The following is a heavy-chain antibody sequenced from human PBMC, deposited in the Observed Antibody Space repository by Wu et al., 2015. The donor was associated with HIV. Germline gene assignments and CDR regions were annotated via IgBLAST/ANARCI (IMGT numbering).Heavy chain of an antibody. J-gene: IGHJ4*02. CDR2: INHSGST. CDR3: AGRGAGKVSLDY. D-gene: IGHD3-10*01. Sequence: QVQLQQWGAGLLKPPETLSLTCAVYGGSFSGYYWSWIRQPPGKGLEWIGEINHSGSTNYNPSLKSRVTISLDTSKNQFSLKLSSVAAADTAVYYCAGRGAGKVSLDYWGQGTLVTVSS. CDR1: GGSFSGYY. V-gene: IGHV4-34*01.